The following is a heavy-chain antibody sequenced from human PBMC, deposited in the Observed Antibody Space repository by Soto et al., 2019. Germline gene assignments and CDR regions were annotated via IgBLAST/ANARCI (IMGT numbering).Heavy chain of an antibody. Sequence: VQLVQSGAEVQKPGSSVKLSCKASGGTFNRYTISWVRQAPGQGLEWMGGIIPIFGTANYAQKFQGRVAIIADESTIAAYMELRSLRTEDTAVYYCALWGFRDGNNSKYNYSGMDVWGQGTTVTVFS. D-gene: IGHD3-10*01. CDR3: ALWGFRDGNNSKYNYSGMDV. CDR2: IIPIFGTA. CDR1: GGTFNRYT. J-gene: IGHJ6*02. V-gene: IGHV1-69*01.